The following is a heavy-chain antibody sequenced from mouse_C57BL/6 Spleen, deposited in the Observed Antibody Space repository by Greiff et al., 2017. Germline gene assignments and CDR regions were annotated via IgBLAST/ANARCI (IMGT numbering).Heavy chain of an antibody. CDR2: IRSGSSTI. CDR3: ARRLRYYAMDY. Sequence: EVMLVESGGGLVKPGGSLKLSCAASGFTFSDYGMHWVRQAPEKGLEWVAYIRSGSSTISYADTVKGRFTISRDNAKNTLFLQMTSQRSEDSAIYYCARRLRYYAMDYWGQGTSVTVSS. J-gene: IGHJ4*01. CDR1: GFTFSDYG. V-gene: IGHV5-17*01. D-gene: IGHD2-4*01.